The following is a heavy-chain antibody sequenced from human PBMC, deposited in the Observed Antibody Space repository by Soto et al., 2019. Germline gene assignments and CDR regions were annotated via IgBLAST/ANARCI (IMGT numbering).Heavy chain of an antibody. V-gene: IGHV5-51*01. D-gene: IGHD2-2*01. CDR3: AIIGYCSSTSCYAGYYYYYGMDV. J-gene: IGHJ6*02. CDR2: IYPGDSDT. Sequence: GESLKISCKGSGYSFTSYWIGWVRQMPGKGLEWMRIIYPGDSDTRYSPSFQGQVTISADKSISTAYLQWSSLKASDTAMYYCAIIGYCSSTSCYAGYYYYYGMDVWGQGTTVTVSS. CDR1: GYSFTSYW.